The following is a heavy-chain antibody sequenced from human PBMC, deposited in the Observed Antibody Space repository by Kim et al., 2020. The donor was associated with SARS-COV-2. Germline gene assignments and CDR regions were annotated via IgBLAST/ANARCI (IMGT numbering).Heavy chain of an antibody. CDR1: GGSISSYY. J-gene: IGHJ6*02. CDR3: ARGNSSSWAYYYYYYGMDV. D-gene: IGHD6-13*01. Sequence: SETLSLTCTVSGGSISSYYWSWIRQPPGKGLEWIGYIYYSGSTNYNPSLKSRVTISVDTSKNQFSLKLSSVTAADTAVYYCARGNSSSWAYYYYYYGMDVWGQGTTVTVSS. CDR2: IYYSGST. V-gene: IGHV4-59*01.